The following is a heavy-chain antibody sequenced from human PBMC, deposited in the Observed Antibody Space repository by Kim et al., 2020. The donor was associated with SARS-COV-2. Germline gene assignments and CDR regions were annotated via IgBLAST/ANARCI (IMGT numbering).Heavy chain of an antibody. Sequence: SVKVSCKASGGTFSSYAISWVRQAPGQGLEWMGRIIPILGIANYAQKFQGRVTITADKSTSTAYMELSSLRSEDTAVYYCARASAAATFEYKPKDYGDYPSYYYYGMDVWGQGTTVTVSS. CDR1: GGTFSSYA. J-gene: IGHJ6*02. D-gene: IGHD4-17*01. CDR2: IIPILGIA. CDR3: ARASAAATFEYKPKDYGDYPSYYYYGMDV. V-gene: IGHV1-69*04.